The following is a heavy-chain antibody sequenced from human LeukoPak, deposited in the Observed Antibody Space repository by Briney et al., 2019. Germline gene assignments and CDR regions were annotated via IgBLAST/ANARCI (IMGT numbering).Heavy chain of an antibody. D-gene: IGHD1-14*01. CDR3: ARHRNVYSDY. J-gene: IGHJ4*02. CDR1: GGSIDTNSYY. V-gene: IGHV4-39*01. CDR2: IYYTGSA. Sequence: SETLSLTCTVSGGSIDTNSYYWGWIRQPPGRGLEWIGNIYYTGSAYYSPSLQSRVIISVDTSKNQFSLRLSSVTAADTAAYYCARHRNVYSDYWGQGILVTVSS.